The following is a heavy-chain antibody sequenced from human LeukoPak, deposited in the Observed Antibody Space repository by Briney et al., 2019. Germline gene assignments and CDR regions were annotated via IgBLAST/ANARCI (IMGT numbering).Heavy chain of an antibody. J-gene: IGHJ3*02. CDR2: IYNGGRT. CDR1: GFTVSSNY. Sequence: GGSLRLSCAASGFTVSSNYMSWVRQAPGKGLEWVSIIYNGGRTYYADSVNGRFTISRDNSKNTLYLQMNSLRAEDTAVYYCARDLWGVGFDIWGQGTMVTVSS. D-gene: IGHD1-26*01. V-gene: IGHV3-66*01. CDR3: ARDLWGVGFDI.